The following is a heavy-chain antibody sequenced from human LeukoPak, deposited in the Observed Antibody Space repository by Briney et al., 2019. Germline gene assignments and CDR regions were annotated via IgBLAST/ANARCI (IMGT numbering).Heavy chain of an antibody. D-gene: IGHD3-10*01. J-gene: IGHJ4*02. CDR1: GGSFSGYY. Sequence: TLSLTCAVYGGSFSGYYWSWIRQPPGKGLEWIGEINHSGSTNYNPSLKSRVTISVDTSKNQFSLKLSSVTAADTAVYYCARRERNYYGSGSPDYWGQGTLVTVSS. V-gene: IGHV4-34*01. CDR3: ARRERNYYGSGSPDY. CDR2: INHSGST.